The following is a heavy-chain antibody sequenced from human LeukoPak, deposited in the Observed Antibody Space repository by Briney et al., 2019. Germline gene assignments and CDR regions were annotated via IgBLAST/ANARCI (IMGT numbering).Heavy chain of an antibody. J-gene: IGHJ4*02. CDR2: IKQDGSEI. CDR3: AKVAKYYYGSETYYFFEH. V-gene: IGHV3-7*01. CDR1: GFNMSDYW. Sequence: PGGSLRLSCIASGFNMSDYWMSWVRQAPGKGLEWVANIKQDGSEIYSGDSLKGRFTISRDNAKNSLYLQMNSLRVEDTAVYYCAKVAKYYYGSETYYFFEHWGQGTPVTASS. D-gene: IGHD3-10*01.